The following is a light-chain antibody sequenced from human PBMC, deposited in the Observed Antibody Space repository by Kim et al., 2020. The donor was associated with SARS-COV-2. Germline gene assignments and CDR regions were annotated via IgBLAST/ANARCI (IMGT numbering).Light chain of an antibody. CDR2: EDS. J-gene: IGLJ2*01. Sequence: GNTVTIACTRTSGNIAANYVQWYQQRPGSAPTIVIYEDSERPSGVPDRFSGSIDTSSSSASLTISGLKTEDEADYYCQSYDISNVIFGGGTQLTVL. CDR1: SGNIAANY. V-gene: IGLV6-57*03. CDR3: QSYDISNVI.